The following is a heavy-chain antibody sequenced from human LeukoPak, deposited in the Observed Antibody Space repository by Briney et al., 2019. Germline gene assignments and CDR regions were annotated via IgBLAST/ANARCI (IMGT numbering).Heavy chain of an antibody. CDR1: GGTFSSYA. V-gene: IGHV1-18*01. Sequence: ASVKVSCKASGGTFSSYAISWVRQAPGQGLEWMGWISAYNGNTNYAQKLQGRVTMTTDTSTSTAYMELRSLRSDDTAVYYCARVGSTYCSGGSCYSSWFDPWGQGTLVTVSS. CDR3: ARVGSTYCSGGSCYSSWFDP. D-gene: IGHD2-15*01. CDR2: ISAYNGNT. J-gene: IGHJ5*02.